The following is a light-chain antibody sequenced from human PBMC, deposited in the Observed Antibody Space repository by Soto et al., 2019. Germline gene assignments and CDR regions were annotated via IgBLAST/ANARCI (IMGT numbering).Light chain of an antibody. V-gene: IGLV2-14*01. Sequence: QSALTQPASVSGSPGQSITISCTGTSRDVGGYNYVSWYQQHPGKAPKVMIYEVNNRPSGVSDRFSGSKSGNTASLTISGLQAEDEAVYFCGSYTGSSTLGEMFGGGTKLTVL. CDR2: EVN. CDR1: SRDVGGYNY. J-gene: IGLJ3*02. CDR3: GSYTGSSTLGEM.